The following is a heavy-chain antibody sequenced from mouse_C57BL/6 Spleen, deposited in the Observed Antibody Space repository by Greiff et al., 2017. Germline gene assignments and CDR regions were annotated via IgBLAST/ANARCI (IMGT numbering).Heavy chain of an antibody. CDR2: IYPGDGDT. J-gene: IGHJ3*01. D-gene: IGHD2-1*01. CDR1: GFNIKDDY. CDR3: ARGDYGNSWFAY. Sequence: VQLQQSGAELVRPGASVKLSCTASGFNIKDDYMHWVKQRPGKGLEWIGQIYPGDGDTNYNGKFKGKATLTADKSSSTAYMQLSSLTSEDSAVYFCARGDYGNSWFAYWGQGTLVTVSA. V-gene: IGHV1-80*01.